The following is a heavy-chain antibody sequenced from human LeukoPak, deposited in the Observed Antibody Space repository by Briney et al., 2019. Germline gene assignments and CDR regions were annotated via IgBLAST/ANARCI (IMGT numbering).Heavy chain of an antibody. V-gene: IGHV3-7*01. CDR3: ARAGGYASSWAY. J-gene: IGHJ4*02. CDR2: IKQDGSEK. D-gene: IGHD5-12*01. Sequence: PGGSLGLSCAAPGFTFSSDWMSWVRQAPGKGLEWVANIKQDGSEKNYVDSVKGRFTISRDNAKNSLELQMNSLRDEDTAVYYCARAGGYASSWAYWGQGTLVTVSS. CDR1: GFTFSSDW.